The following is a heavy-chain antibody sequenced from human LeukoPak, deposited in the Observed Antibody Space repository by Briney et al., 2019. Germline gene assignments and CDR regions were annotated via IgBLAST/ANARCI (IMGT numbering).Heavy chain of an antibody. CDR3: ARHEVLFGELDYYYYGMDG. V-gene: IGHV1-69*01. J-gene: IGHJ6*04. CDR2: IIPIFGTA. D-gene: IGHD3-10*01. Sequence: SVKVSCKASGGTFSSYAISWVRQAPGQGLEWMGGIIPIFGTANYAQKFQGRVTITADESTSTAYMELSSLRSEDTAVYYCARHEVLFGELDYYYYGMDGWGKGTTVNGSS. CDR1: GGTFSSYA.